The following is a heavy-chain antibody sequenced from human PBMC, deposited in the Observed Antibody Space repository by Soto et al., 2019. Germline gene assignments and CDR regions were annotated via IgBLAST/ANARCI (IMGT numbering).Heavy chain of an antibody. CDR1: GFIFSDYA. J-gene: IGHJ4*02. Sequence: EVQLLESGGGLVQPGGSLRLSCAASGFIFSDYAMSWVRQAPGKGLEWISSVRGRGSITYYADSVKGRFTISRDNFKNTLYLQMSSLRAEDTAMYYCAKDSLPVPYFGDDCYRDFWCQGTLVTVSS. CDR3: AKDSLPVPYFGDDCYRDF. D-gene: IGHD2-21*02. CDR2: VRGRGSIT. V-gene: IGHV3-23*01.